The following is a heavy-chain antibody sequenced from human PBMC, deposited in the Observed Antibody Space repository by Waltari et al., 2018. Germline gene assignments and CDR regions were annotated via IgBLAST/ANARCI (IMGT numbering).Heavy chain of an antibody. Sequence: QLQLQESGPGLVKPSETLSLTCTVSGGSLSSSSYYWGWIRQPPGKGLAWSGSIYYSGSTYYNPSLKSRVTRSVDTSKNQFSLKLSSVTAADTAVYYCARPFKTNYYDSSGYYSQGAGAFDIWGQGTMVTVSS. CDR2: IYYSGST. CDR1: GGSLSSSSYY. D-gene: IGHD3-22*01. J-gene: IGHJ3*02. V-gene: IGHV4-39*01. CDR3: ARPFKTNYYDSSGYYSQGAGAFDI.